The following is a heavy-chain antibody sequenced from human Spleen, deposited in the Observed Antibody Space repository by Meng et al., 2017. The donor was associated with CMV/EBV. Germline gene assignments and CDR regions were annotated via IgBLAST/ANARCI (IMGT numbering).Heavy chain of an antibody. Sequence: ASVKVSCKASEYTFIDHHMHWVRQAPGQGLEWMGWMNPNSGDTGYAETFQDRVTMTRNTSTKTAYMELSGLTSDDTAVYFCAKDGGGASDYWGQGSLVTVSS. D-gene: IGHD4-23*01. CDR3: AKDGGGASDY. CDR2: MNPNSGDT. J-gene: IGHJ4*02. CDR1: EYTFIDHH. V-gene: IGHV1-8*02.